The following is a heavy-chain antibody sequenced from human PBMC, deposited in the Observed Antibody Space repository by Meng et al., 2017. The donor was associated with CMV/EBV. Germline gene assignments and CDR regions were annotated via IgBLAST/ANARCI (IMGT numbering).Heavy chain of an antibody. J-gene: IGHJ6*02. CDR2: IIPIFGTA. D-gene: IGHD4-17*01. CDR1: GGTFSSYA. Sequence: SVKVSCKASGGTFSSYAISWVRQAPGQGLEWMGGIIPIFGTANYAQKFQGRVTITTDESTSTAYMELSRLRSEDTAVYYCASYGDYPWYGMDVWGQGTTVTVSS. V-gene: IGHV1-69*05. CDR3: ASYGDYPWYGMDV.